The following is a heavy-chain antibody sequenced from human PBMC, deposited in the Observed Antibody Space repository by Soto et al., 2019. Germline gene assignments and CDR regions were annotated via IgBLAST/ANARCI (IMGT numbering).Heavy chain of an antibody. D-gene: IGHD2-15*01. J-gene: IGHJ5*02. CDR1: GGSISSSSYY. V-gene: IGHV4-39*01. CDR2: IYYSGST. CDR3: ARHSLGYCSGGSCFRFDP. Sequence: PSETLSLTCTVSGGSISSSSYYWGWIRQPPGKGLEWIGSIYYSGSTYYNPSLKSRVTISVDTSKNQFSLKLSSVTAADTAVYYCARHSLGYCSGGSCFRFDPWGQGTLVTVSS.